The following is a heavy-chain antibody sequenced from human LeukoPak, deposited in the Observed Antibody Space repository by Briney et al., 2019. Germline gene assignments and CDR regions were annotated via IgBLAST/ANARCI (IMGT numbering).Heavy chain of an antibody. CDR1: GYRFSDYW. CDR2: IYPDDSDT. D-gene: IGHD3-22*01. J-gene: IGHJ4*02. Sequence: GESLKISCKASGYRFSDYWIGWVRQMPGKGLEWMGIIYPDDSDTRYSPSFQGQVTISADKSISTAYLQWSSLKASDTAMYYCARWSYDSSGNRYFDYWGQGTLVTVSS. V-gene: IGHV5-51*01. CDR3: ARWSYDSSGNRYFDY.